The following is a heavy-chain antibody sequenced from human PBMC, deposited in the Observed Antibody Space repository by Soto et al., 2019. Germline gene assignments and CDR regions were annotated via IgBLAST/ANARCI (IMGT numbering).Heavy chain of an antibody. J-gene: IGHJ4*02. CDR2: ISSSSGYI. V-gene: IGHV3-21*01. D-gene: IGHD3-3*01. CDR3: ERDYVFWSGRIFDY. CDR1: GFTFSSYS. Sequence: EVQLVESGGGLVKPGGSLRLSCAASGFTFSSYSMNWVRQAPGKGLEWVSSISSSSGYIYYADSVKGRFTISRDNAKDSLYLQMNSLRAEDTAVYFCERDYVFWSGRIFDYWGQGTLVTVSS.